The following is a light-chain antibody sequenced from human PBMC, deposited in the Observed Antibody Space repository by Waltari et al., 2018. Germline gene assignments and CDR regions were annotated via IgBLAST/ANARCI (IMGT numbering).Light chain of an antibody. CDR3: HQYATSPLT. CDR2: GAS. CDR1: QRVGSNY. V-gene: IGKV3-20*01. J-gene: IGKJ1*01. Sequence: EIVMTQSLATLTLSPGERPTPSCRASQRVGSNYLAWYQRKPGQAPRLLVYGASNRATGIPDRFSGSGSGTDFTLTISRLEPEDFAVYYCHQYATSPLTFGQGTKVEI.